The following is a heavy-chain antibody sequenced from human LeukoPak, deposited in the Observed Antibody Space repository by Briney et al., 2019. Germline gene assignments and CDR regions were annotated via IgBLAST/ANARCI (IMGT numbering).Heavy chain of an antibody. CDR2: INHSGST. CDR3: ARVGRTYYYDSSRSY. V-gene: IGHV4-34*01. Sequence: GSLRLSCAASGFTFSSYAMSWVRQAPGKGLEWIGEINHSGSTNYNPSLKSRVTISVDTSKNQFSLKLSSVTAADTAVYYCARVGRTYYYDSSRSYWGQGTLVTVSS. CDR1: GFTFSSYA. D-gene: IGHD3-22*01. J-gene: IGHJ4*02.